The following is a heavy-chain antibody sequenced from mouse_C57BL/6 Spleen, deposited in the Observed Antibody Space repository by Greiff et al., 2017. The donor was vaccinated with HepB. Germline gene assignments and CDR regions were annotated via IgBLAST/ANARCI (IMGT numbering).Heavy chain of an antibody. Sequence: EVKLMESEGGLVQPGSSMKLSCTASGFTFSDYYMAWVRQVPEKGLEWVANINYDGSSTYYLDSLKSRFIISRDNAKNILYLQMSSLKSEDTATYYCARGGEYDWYFDVWGTGTTVTVSS. CDR3: ARGGEYDWYFDV. D-gene: IGHD5-1*01. CDR2: INYDGSST. CDR1: GFTFSDYY. V-gene: IGHV5-16*01. J-gene: IGHJ1*03.